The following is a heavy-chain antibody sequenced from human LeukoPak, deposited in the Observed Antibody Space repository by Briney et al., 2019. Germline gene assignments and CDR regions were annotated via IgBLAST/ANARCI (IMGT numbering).Heavy chain of an antibody. CDR1: GYSINSGYY. V-gene: IGHV4-38-2*02. D-gene: IGHD2-2*01. J-gene: IGHJ5*02. CDR3: ARALGYCSSTSCYPKSGFDP. Sequence: SETLSLTCTVSGYSINSGYYWGWIRQPPGKGLEWIAIIYHSGSTYYNPSLKSRVTISVDTSKNQFSLNLSSVTAADTAVYYCARALGYCSSTSCYPKSGFDPWGQGTLVTVSS. CDR2: IYHSGST.